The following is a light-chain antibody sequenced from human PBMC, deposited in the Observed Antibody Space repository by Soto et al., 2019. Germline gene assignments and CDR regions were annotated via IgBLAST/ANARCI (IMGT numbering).Light chain of an antibody. CDR1: QSVSSAY. CDR3: QQSGSSFYT. Sequence: EIVLTQSPGTLSLSPGERATLSCRASQSVSSAYFAWYQQIPGRAPRLLIYGASSRATGIPDRCSGSGSGTEVTLTISGREPEEFAVYYCQQSGSSFYTFGQGTKLEIK. CDR2: GAS. J-gene: IGKJ2*01. V-gene: IGKV3-20*01.